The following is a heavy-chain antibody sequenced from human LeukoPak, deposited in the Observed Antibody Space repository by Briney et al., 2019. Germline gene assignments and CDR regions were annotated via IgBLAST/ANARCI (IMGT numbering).Heavy chain of an antibody. CDR2: IYSGGST. V-gene: IGHV3-53*01. Sequence: GGSLRLSCAASGFTVSSNYMSWVRQAPGKGLEWVSVIYSGGSTYYADYVKGRFTISRDNSKNTLYLQMNSLRAEDTAVYYCARVGGIALGVAFDIWGQGTMVTVSS. J-gene: IGHJ3*02. CDR1: GFTVSSNY. CDR3: ARVGGIALGVAFDI. D-gene: IGHD3-16*01.